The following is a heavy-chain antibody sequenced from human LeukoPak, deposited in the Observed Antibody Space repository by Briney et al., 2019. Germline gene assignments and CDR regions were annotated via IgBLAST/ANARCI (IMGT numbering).Heavy chain of an antibody. J-gene: IGHJ6*03. CDR1: GGSIIGYY. Sequence: PSETLSLTCTVSGGSIIGYYWSWLRQPAGKGLEWIGRIYTSGSTNYNPSLKSRVTMSVDTSKNQFSLKLSSVTAADTAVYYSPRASLLLYYYMDGWSKGTTVTGSS. CDR2: IYTSGST. D-gene: IGHD2-15*01. V-gene: IGHV4-4*07. CDR3: PRASLLLYYYMDG.